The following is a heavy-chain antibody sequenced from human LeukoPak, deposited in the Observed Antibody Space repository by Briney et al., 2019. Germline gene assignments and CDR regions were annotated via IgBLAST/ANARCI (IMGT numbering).Heavy chain of an antibody. D-gene: IGHD4-11*01. CDR2: INVDDSSK. CDR3: ARDRAYSTFDF. Sequence: GGSLRLSCAASGFTFSTSWMTWVRQARGKGLERVAIINVDDSSKSYLDSVKGRFTISRDNAKNSLYLQMNNLRAEDTAVYYCARDRAYSTFDFWGQGTLVTVSS. J-gene: IGHJ4*02. CDR1: GFTFSTSW. V-gene: IGHV3-7*01.